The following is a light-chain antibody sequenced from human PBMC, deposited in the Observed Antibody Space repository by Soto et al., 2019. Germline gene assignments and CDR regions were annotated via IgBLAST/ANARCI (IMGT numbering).Light chain of an antibody. CDR3: QQYHIYSWT. J-gene: IGKJ1*01. V-gene: IGKV1-5*03. CDR2: RAS. Sequence: DIQMTQSHSTLSASVGDSVTITCRARQVSGTWLAWYQQKPEKAPKVLIYRASNLESGVPSRFSGSGSGTEFSLTINSLQADDFATYYCQQYHIYSWTFGQGTMVDIK. CDR1: QVSGTW.